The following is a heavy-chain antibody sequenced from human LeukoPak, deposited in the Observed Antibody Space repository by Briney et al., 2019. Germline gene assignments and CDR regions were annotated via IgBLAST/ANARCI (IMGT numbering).Heavy chain of an antibody. CDR2: IFYSGST. D-gene: IGHD1-26*01. CDR3: ARGGGSYSDY. CDR1: GGSISSSYSY. Sequence: PSETLSLTCTVSGGSISSSYSYWGWIRQPPGKGLELIGSIFYSGSTYYIPSLKSRVTISVDTSKNQFSLKLGSVTAADTAVYYCARGGGSYSDYWGQGTLVTVSS. V-gene: IGHV4-39*01. J-gene: IGHJ4*02.